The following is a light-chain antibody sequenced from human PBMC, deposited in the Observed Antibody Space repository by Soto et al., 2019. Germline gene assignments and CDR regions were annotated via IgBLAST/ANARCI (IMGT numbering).Light chain of an antibody. Sequence: EIVLTQSPGTLSLSPGEGATLSCRASQSISSNFLAWYQQKRGQAPRLLIHGASNRATGIPDRFSGSGSGTYLTLTITRLEPEDFAVYYCQQYGGSPRTFGQGTKVEVK. J-gene: IGKJ1*01. CDR3: QQYGGSPRT. CDR2: GAS. CDR1: QSISSNF. V-gene: IGKV3-20*01.